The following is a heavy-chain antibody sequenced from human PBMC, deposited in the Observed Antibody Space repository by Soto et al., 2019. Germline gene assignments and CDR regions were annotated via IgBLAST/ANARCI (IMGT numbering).Heavy chain of an antibody. J-gene: IGHJ4*02. Sequence: QVQLVQSGAEVKKPGASVKVSCKASGYTFTSYYMHWVRQAPGQGLEWMGIINPSGGSTSYAQKIQGRVTMTRDTSTSTVYMELSSLRSEDTAVYYCALIAVAGRGSDYWGQGTLVTVSS. V-gene: IGHV1-46*03. CDR2: INPSGGST. CDR1: GYTFTSYY. CDR3: ALIAVAGRGSDY. D-gene: IGHD6-19*01.